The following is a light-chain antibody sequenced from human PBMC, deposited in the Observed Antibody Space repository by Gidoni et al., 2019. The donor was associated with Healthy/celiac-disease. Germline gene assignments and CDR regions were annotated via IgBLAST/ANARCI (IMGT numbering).Light chain of an antibody. V-gene: IGKV4-1*01. CDR2: WAS. CDR3: QQYYSTPQWT. Sequence: DIVMTQSPDSLAVSLGERATINCKSSQSVLYSSNNKNYLAWYQQKPGQPPKLLIYWASTRESGVPDRFSGSGSGTDFTLTISSLQAEDVAVYYCQQYYSTPQWTFGHGPRWKSN. J-gene: IGKJ1*01. CDR1: QSVLYSSNNKNY.